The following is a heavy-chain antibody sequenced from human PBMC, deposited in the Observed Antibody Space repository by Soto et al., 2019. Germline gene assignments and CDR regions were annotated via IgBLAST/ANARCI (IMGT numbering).Heavy chain of an antibody. CDR3: ATFRTGMYYYGSGSHQGYYFDY. D-gene: IGHD3-10*01. V-gene: IGHV1-69*06. J-gene: IGHJ4*02. CDR2: IIPIFGTA. Sequence: ASVKVSCKASGGTFSSYAISWVRQAPGQGLEWMGGIIPIFGTANYAQKFQGRVTITADKSTSTAYMELSSLRSEDTAVYYCATFRTGMYYYGSGSHQGYYFDYWGQGTQVTVSS. CDR1: GGTFSSYA.